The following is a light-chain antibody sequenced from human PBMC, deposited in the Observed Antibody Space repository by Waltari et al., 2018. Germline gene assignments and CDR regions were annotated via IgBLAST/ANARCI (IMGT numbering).Light chain of an antibody. J-gene: IGLJ3*02. Sequence: QSLLTHPPSVSAAPAHQVTISCSGSTSNVGQYYVLWFQHSLGLAPRLLIYKNLERPSGVSDRFSASKSGTSASLFIAGLRAEDEALYYCSAWDDSRGGLWVFGGGTRVTVL. CDR3: SAWDDSRGGLWV. CDR2: KNL. CDR1: TSNVGQYY. V-gene: IGLV1-47*01.